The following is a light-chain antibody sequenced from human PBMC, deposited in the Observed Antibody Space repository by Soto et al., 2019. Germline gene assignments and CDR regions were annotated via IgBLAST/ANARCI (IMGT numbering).Light chain of an antibody. CDR1: QTVSSSH. CDR3: QHFGSSPPPYT. J-gene: IGKJ2*01. Sequence: EVVLTQSPGTLSLSPGERATLSCRASQTVSSSHLAWYQQKPGQAPRLLIYGASDMATDIPDRFSGSGSGTDFTLTISILEPEAFAVYYCQHFGSSPPPYTFGQGTKLEIK. V-gene: IGKV3-20*01. CDR2: GAS.